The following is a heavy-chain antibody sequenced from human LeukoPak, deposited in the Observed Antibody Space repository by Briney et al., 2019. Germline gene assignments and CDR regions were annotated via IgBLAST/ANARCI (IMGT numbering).Heavy chain of an antibody. CDR3: ARARNDYDSSSFSALDY. J-gene: IGHJ4*02. V-gene: IGHV3-74*01. D-gene: IGHD3-22*01. CDR2: INSDGSST. Sequence: GGSLRLSCAASGFTFSSYWMHWVRQAPGKGLVWVSRINSDGSSTRYADSVRGRFAISRDNSKNTLYLRINSLRAEDTAVYYCARARNDYDSSSFSALDYWGQGTLVTVSS. CDR1: GFTFSSYW.